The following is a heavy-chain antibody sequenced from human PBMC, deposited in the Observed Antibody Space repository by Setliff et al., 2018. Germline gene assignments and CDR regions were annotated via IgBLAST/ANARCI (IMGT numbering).Heavy chain of an antibody. CDR1: GGSISNYY. CDR2: IYYSGST. Sequence: ETLSLTCTVSGGSISNYYWSWIRQPPGKGLEWIGYIYYSGSTNYNPSLKSRVTISVDTSKNQVSLKLSSVTAADTAVYYCAKGGNITRETYYYYGMDVWGQGTTVTVSS. D-gene: IGHD1-20*01. CDR3: AKGGNITRETYYYYGMDV. V-gene: IGHV4-59*01. J-gene: IGHJ6*02.